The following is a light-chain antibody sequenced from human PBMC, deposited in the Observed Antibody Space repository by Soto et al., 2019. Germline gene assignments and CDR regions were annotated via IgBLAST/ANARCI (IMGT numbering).Light chain of an antibody. CDR3: QQYNSYSWT. CDR2: DAS. CDR1: QTISSW. V-gene: IGKV1-5*01. Sequence: DIHMTQSPSTLSASVGDRVTITCRASQTISSWLAWYQQKPGKAPKLLIYDASNLQSGIPSRFSGSGSGTEFTLTISSLQPDDFATYYCQQYNSYSWTFG. J-gene: IGKJ1*01.